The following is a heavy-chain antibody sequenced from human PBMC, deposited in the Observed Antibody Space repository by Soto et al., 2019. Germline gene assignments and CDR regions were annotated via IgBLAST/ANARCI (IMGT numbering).Heavy chain of an antibody. V-gene: IGHV3-33*01. Sequence: QVQLVESGGGVVQPGTSLRLSCAASGFSFDTYAMHWVRQAPGKGLDWVAVIWNDGTNEYYSDSVKGRFTISRDNSNNTLFLQMNSLRAEDTALYYCVRSDGQRIGEFDFWGQGTLVTVSS. CDR2: IWNDGTNE. D-gene: IGHD3-16*01. J-gene: IGHJ4*02. CDR1: GFSFDTYA. CDR3: VRSDGQRIGEFDF.